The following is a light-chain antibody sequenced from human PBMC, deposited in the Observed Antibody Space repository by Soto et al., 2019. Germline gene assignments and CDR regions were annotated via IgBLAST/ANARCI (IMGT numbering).Light chain of an antibody. J-gene: IGKJ1*01. CDR1: QSISKC. V-gene: IGKV1-5*01. Sequence: TQSLHPLCTCRRDRVPNSCRVSQSISKCLAWYQQKPGKGPNLLIYAASNLRSGVPSRFSGSGSGIEFTLTISGLQPDDFATYFCQQYNSSLSRTFGRGTKVDIK. CDR3: QQYNSSLSRT. CDR2: AAS.